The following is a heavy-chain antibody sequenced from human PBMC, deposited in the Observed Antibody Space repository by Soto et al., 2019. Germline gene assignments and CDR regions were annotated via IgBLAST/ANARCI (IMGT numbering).Heavy chain of an antibody. V-gene: IGHV1-18*01. Sequence: QVQLVQSGAEVKKPGASVKVSCKASGYTFTSYYITWVRQAPGQGLEWMGWISAYNSNTNYAQKLQGRVTMTTDTSTITAYMELSSLRSDDTAVYYSARDLPPLDYWGQGTLVTVSS. J-gene: IGHJ4*02. CDR3: ARDLPPLDY. CDR1: GYTFTSYY. CDR2: ISAYNSNT.